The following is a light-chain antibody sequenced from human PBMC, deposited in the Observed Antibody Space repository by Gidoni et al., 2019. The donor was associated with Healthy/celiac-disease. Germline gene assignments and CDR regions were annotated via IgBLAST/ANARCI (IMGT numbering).Light chain of an antibody. CDR3: RQSYRTPLT. CDR2: AAS. J-gene: IGKJ4*01. V-gene: IGKV1-39*01. CDR1: QSISSY. Sequence: DIQMTQSPSSLSASVGDRVTITCRASQSISSYLNWYQQKPGKAPKLLIYAASSLQSGVPSRLSGSGSGTDVTITISSLLPEDVATYYCRQSYRTPLTFGEGTKVEIK.